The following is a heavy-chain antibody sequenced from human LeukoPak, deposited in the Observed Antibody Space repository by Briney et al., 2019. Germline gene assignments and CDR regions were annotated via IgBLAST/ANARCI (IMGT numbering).Heavy chain of an antibody. CDR1: GFTFSTYP. V-gene: IGHV3-64D*06. D-gene: IGHD2-2*01. J-gene: IGHJ4*02. Sequence: GSLRLSCSASGFTFSTYPIHWVRQAPGKGLEYVTAISSDGKTAYYADSVKGRFTISRDNSKNTVFLQMSSLSAEDSAVYYCVKARGYCSTSSCFLEYWGQGTLVTVSS. CDR3: VKARGYCSTSSCFLEY. CDR2: ISSDGKTA.